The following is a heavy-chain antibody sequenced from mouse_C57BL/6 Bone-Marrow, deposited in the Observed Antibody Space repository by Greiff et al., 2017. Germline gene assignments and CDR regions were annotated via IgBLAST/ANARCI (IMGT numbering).Heavy chain of an antibody. D-gene: IGHD1-1*01. J-gene: IGHJ3*01. V-gene: IGHV1-58*01. Sequence: VQLKQSGAELVRPGSSVKMSCKASGYTFTSYGINWVKQRPGQGLEWIGYIYNGNGYTDYNEKFKGKATLTSDTSSTTAYMQLSSLTSEDSAIYFCARYNGRSRVWFADWGKGTLVTVSA. CDR2: IYNGNGYT. CDR3: ARYNGRSRVWFAD. CDR1: GYTFTSYG.